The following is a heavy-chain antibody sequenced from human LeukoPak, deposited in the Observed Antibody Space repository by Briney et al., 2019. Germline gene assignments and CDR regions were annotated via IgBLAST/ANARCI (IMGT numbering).Heavy chain of an antibody. CDR1: VGSISVGSYY. CDR3: SRHPPRDGSAFDY. Sequence: SETLSLTCTVSVGSISVGSYYSGWIRQPPGKGLEWIASMYYSGTTFYSPSLKSRVTISVDTSKNQLSLKLGSVTAADTAVYYCSRHPPRDGSAFDYWGQGTLVTVSS. V-gene: IGHV4-39*01. CDR2: MYYSGTT. J-gene: IGHJ4*02.